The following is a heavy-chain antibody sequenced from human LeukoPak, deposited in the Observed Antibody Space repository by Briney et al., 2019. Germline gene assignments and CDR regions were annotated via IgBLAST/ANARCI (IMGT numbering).Heavy chain of an antibody. Sequence: SGGSLRLSCVASGFTFSNYAMSWVRQAPGKGLEWVSAISGSGGSTYYADSVKGRFTISRDNAKNSLYLQMNSLRAEDTAVYYCARGYQWLPYFDYWGPGTLVTVSS. CDR1: GFTFSNYA. J-gene: IGHJ4*02. D-gene: IGHD6-19*01. CDR2: ISGSGGST. CDR3: ARGYQWLPYFDY. V-gene: IGHV3-23*01.